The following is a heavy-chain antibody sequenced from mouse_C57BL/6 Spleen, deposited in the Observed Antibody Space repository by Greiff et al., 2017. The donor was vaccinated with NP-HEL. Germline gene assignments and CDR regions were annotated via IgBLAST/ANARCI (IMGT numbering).Heavy chain of an antibody. V-gene: IGHV2-2*01. D-gene: IGHD2-4*01. J-gene: IGHJ3*01. CDR2: IWSCGST. Sequence: QVQLKESGPGLVQPSQSLSITCTVSGFSLTSYGVHWVRQSPGKGLEWLGVIWSCGSTDYNAAFISRLSISKDNSKSQVFFKMNSLQADDTAIYYCARPGYDYDVGFAYWGQGTLVTVSA. CDR3: ARPGYDYDVGFAY. CDR1: GFSLTSYG.